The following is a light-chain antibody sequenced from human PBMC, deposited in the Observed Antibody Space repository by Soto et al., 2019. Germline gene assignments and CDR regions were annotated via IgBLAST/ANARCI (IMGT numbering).Light chain of an antibody. Sequence: LTQPASVSGSPGQSITISCTGTSSDVGSYNLVSWYQQHPGKAPKLMIYEVSKRPSGVSNRFSGSKSGNTASLTISGLHAEDEADYYCCSYAGSSTFVVFGTGTKVTVL. CDR2: EVS. V-gene: IGLV2-23*02. CDR3: CSYAGSSTFVV. CDR1: SSDVGSYNL. J-gene: IGLJ1*01.